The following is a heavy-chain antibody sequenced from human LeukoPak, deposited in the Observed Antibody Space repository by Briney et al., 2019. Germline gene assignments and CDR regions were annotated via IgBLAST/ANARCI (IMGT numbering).Heavy chain of an antibody. CDR1: GGSISSGDYY. CDR3: ARGQGTYYYEKGNWFDP. J-gene: IGHJ5*02. CDR2: IYYSGST. Sequence: SETLSLTCTVSGGSISSGDYYWSWIRQPPGKGLEWIGYIYYSGSTYYNPSLKSRVTISVDTSKNQYTLRLSSVTAADTAVYHCARGQGTYYYEKGNWFDPWGQGTLVTVSS. V-gene: IGHV4-30-4*02. D-gene: IGHD3-22*01.